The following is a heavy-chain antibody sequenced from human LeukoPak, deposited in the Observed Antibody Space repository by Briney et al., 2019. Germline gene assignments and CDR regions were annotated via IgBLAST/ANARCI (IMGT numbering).Heavy chain of an antibody. J-gene: IGHJ4*01. D-gene: IGHD3-3*01. V-gene: IGHV3-11*01. CDR1: GFAFSDYD. CDR2: IRYDGYTI. CDR3: AREGRGYYGDFDY. Sequence: PGGSLRLSCSASGFAFSDYDMNWIRQAPGKGLEWLSYIRYDGYTIYDAASVRGRFTISRDNSKNSLFLQMNSLRVEDTAVYYCAREGRGYYGDFDYWGHGTLVTVSS.